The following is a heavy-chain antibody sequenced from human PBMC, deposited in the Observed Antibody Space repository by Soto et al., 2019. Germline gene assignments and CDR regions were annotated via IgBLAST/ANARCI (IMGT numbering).Heavy chain of an antibody. Sequence: ASVKVSCKASGYTFSSYEINWVRQATGQGLEWMGWMNPNSGNTAYAQKFQGRVTMTRNTSISTAYMELSSLRSEDTAVYYCARLKQDYAVAWGQGTLVTSPQ. J-gene: IGHJ5*02. D-gene: IGHD3-16*01. V-gene: IGHV1-8*01. CDR2: MNPNSGNT. CDR1: GYTFSSYE. CDR3: ARLKQDYAVA.